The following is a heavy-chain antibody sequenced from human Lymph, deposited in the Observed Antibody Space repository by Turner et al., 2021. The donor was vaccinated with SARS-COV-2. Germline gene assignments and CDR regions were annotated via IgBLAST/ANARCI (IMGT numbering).Heavy chain of an antibody. CDR2: MDPNSGNT. CDR3: ARAAQLTVWFDP. D-gene: IGHD2-15*01. CDR1: GYTFTRYD. V-gene: IGHV1-8*01. J-gene: IGHJ5*02. Sequence: QVPLVQSAAEVKKHEASVKVSCMASGYTFTRYDINWVRQATGQGLEWMGWMDPNSGNTGDAQKFQGRVTMTRNTSISTAYMELSSLRSEDTAVYYCARAAQLTVWFDPWGQGTLVTVSS.